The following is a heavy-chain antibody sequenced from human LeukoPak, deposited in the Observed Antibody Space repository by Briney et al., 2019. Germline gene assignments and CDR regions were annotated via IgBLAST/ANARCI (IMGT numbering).Heavy chain of an antibody. Sequence: SETLSLTCSVSGGSVSSGSYYWSWIRQPPGKGLEWIGDIYYSGGTNYNPSLKSRVTISVDTSNNQFSLKLSSVTAADTAMYYCARAGGSSWYRNYYFDYWGQGTLVTVS. CDR3: ARAGGSSWYRNYYFDY. CDR1: GGSVSSGSYY. J-gene: IGHJ4*02. D-gene: IGHD6-13*01. V-gene: IGHV4-61*01. CDR2: IYYSGGT.